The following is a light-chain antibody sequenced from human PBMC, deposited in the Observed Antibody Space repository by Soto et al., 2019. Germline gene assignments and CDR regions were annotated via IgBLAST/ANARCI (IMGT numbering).Light chain of an antibody. CDR2: DVS. Sequence: QSVLTQPASVSGSPGQSITISCTGTSSDVGTYNYVSWYQHRPGKAPKLMIYDVSYRPSGVSNRFSGSKSANTASLTISGLQAADEADYYCSSYTTSNTQVFGGGTKLTVL. V-gene: IGLV2-14*01. CDR3: SSYTTSNTQV. CDR1: SSDVGTYNY. J-gene: IGLJ3*02.